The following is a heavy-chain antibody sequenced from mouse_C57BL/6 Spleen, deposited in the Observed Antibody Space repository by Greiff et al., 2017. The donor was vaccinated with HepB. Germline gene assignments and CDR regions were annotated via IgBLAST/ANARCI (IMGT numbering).Heavy chain of an antibody. CDR1: GFNIKDYY. J-gene: IGHJ4*01. CDR3: TTSIYYYGSSYGVDY. D-gene: IGHD1-1*01. Sequence: VQLQQSGAELVRPGASVKLSCTASGFNIKDYYMHWVKQRPEQGLEWIGRIDPEDGDTEYAPKFQGKATMTADTSSNTAYLQLSSLTSEDTAVYYCTTSIYYYGSSYGVDYWGQGTSVTVSS. V-gene: IGHV14-1*01. CDR2: IDPEDGDT.